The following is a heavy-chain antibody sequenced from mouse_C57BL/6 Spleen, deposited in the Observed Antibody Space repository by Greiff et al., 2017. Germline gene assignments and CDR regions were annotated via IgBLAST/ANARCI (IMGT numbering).Heavy chain of an antibody. D-gene: IGHD4-1*01. V-gene: IGHV5-6*01. CDR3: ASLTGTGYFDY. J-gene: IGHJ2*01. Sequence: EVQGVESGGDLVKPGGSLKLSCAASGFTFSSYGMSWVRQTPDKRLEWVATISSGGSYTYYPDSVKGRFTISRDNAKNTLYLQMSSLKSEDTAMYYCASLTGTGYFDYWGQGTTLTVSS. CDR1: GFTFSSYG. CDR2: ISSGGSYT.